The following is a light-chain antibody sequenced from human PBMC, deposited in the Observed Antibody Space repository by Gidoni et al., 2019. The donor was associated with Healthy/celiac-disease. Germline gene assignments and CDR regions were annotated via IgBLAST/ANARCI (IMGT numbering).Light chain of an antibody. J-gene: IGLJ2*01. Sequence: QPALTQPASVSGSPGQSITISCTGTSRDVGGYNYVSWYQQHPGKAPKLMIYEVSNRPSGVSNRFSGSKSGNTASLTISGLQAEDEADYYCRSYTSSSVVSGGGTKLTVL. CDR2: EVS. CDR1: SRDVGGYNY. V-gene: IGLV2-14*01. CDR3: RSYTSSSVV.